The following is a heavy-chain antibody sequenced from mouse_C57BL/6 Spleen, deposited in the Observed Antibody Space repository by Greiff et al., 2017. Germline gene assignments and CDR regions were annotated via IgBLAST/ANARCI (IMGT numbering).Heavy chain of an antibody. D-gene: IGHD1-2*01. CDR3: TTHYDEGFDY. CDR2: INPEDGDT. J-gene: IGHJ2*01. CDR1: GFNINDYY. Sequence: VQLQQSGAELVRPGASVKLSCTASGFNINDYYMHWVKQRPEQGLEWIGRINPEDGDTEYARKFQGKATMTADTSSNTAYLQLSSLTSEDTAVSYCTTHYDEGFDYWGQGTTLTVSS. V-gene: IGHV14-1*01.